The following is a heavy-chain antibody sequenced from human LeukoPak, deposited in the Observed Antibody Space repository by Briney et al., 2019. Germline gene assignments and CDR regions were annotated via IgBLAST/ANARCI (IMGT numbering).Heavy chain of an antibody. CDR3: ARGYYDSSGYSTPFDY. Sequence: SETPSLTCTVSGGSITSYYWSWIRQPPGKGLEWIGYIYYSGSTHYNPSLKSRVTILVDTSKNQFSLKLSSVTAADTAVYYCARGYYDSSGYSTPFDYWGQGTLVTVSS. V-gene: IGHV4-59*13. D-gene: IGHD3-22*01. J-gene: IGHJ4*02. CDR1: GGSITSYY. CDR2: IYYSGST.